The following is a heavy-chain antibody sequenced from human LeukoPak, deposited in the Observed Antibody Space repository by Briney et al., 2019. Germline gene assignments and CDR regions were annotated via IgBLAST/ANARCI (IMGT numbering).Heavy chain of an antibody. CDR2: ISGSGAST. D-gene: IGHD2-2*02. V-gene: IGHV3-23*01. CDR3: AKGSRGYTNYYFDY. CDR1: GFSFSGYA. Sequence: WGSLTLSCASSGFSFSGYAMIWVRQAPGKGLELVSTISGSGASTFYADSVRGRFITSKDIPSNIVYLQMNSLRAEDTAVYYCAKGSRGYTNYYFDYWGQGTLVTVSS. J-gene: IGHJ4*02.